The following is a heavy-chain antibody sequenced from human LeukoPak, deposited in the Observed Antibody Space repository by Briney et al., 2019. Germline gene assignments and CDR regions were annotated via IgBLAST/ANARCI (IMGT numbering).Heavy chain of an antibody. V-gene: IGHV1-69*05. CDR2: IIPIFGTA. CDR3: ARDTEFLGYSSSSGWFDP. CDR1: GGTFSSYA. D-gene: IGHD6-6*01. Sequence: SVKVSCKASGGTFSSYAISWVRQAPGQGLEWMGGIIPIFGTANYAQKFQGRVTITTDESTSTAYMALSSLRSEDTAVYYCARDTEFLGYSSSSGWFDPWGQGTLVTVSS. J-gene: IGHJ5*02.